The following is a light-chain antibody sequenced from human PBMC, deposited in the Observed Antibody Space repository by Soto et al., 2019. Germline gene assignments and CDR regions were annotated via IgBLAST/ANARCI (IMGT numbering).Light chain of an antibody. Sequence: DIQMTQSPSSVSASVGDRVTITCRASQDISTWLAWYQQKPGKAPKLLIYAASSLFSGVPSRFSGSGSGTEFTLTISSLQPKDFATYYCQQADSLPLVTFGQGTRLDIK. CDR3: QQADSLPLVT. J-gene: IGKJ5*01. CDR2: AAS. V-gene: IGKV1-12*01. CDR1: QDISTW.